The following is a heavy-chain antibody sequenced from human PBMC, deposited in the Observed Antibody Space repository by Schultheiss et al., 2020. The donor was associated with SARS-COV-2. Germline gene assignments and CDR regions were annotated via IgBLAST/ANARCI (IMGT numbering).Heavy chain of an antibody. J-gene: IGHJ3*02. D-gene: IGHD3-22*01. CDR2: INHSGST. CDR3: ARRPSYYDSSGYRAAFDI. Sequence: SETLSLTCAVYGGSFSGYYWSWIRQPPGKGLEWIGEINHSGSTNYNPSLKSRVTISVDTSKNQFSLKLSSVTAADTAVYYCARRPSYYDSSGYRAAFDIWGQGTMVTVSS. CDR1: GGSFSGYY. V-gene: IGHV4-34*01.